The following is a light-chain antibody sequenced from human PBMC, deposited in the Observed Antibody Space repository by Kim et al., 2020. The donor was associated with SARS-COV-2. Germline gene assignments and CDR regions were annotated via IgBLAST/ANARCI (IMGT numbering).Light chain of an antibody. V-gene: IGLV2-23*02. CDR2: EVN. CDR1: SRDVGSYNL. Sequence: GRSITISCTGTSRDVGSYNLVSWYQQHPGRAPKLMIYEVNERPSGVSNRFSGSKSGNTASLTISGLQAEDEADYYCCSYAGSSTVIFGGGTQLTVL. CDR3: CSYAGSSTVI. J-gene: IGLJ2*01.